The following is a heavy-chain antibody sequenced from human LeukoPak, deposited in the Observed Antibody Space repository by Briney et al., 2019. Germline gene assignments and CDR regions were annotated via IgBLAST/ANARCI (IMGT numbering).Heavy chain of an antibody. CDR2: INSDGSST. CDR3: ARSGTMIAYDAFDI. J-gene: IGHJ3*02. CDR1: GFSFSSYW. Sequence: PGGSLRLSCAASGFSFSSYWMHWVRQAPGKGLMWVSRINSDGSSTNYADSVKGRFTISRDNSKNTLYLQMNSLRAEDTAVYYCARSGTMIAYDAFDIWGQGTMVTVSS. D-gene: IGHD3-22*01. V-gene: IGHV3-74*01.